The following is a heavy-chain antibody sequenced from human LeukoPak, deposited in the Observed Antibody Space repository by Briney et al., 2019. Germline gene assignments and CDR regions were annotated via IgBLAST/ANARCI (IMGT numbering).Heavy chain of an antibody. D-gene: IGHD2-2*01. CDR1: GYTFTGYY. J-gene: IGHJ6*04. Sequence: ASVKVSCKASGYTFTGYYMHWVRQAPGQGLEWMGWINLNSGGTNYAQKFQGWVTMTRDTSISTAYMELGRLRSDDTAVYYCARALGYCSSTSCPAYGMDVWGKGTTVTVSS. CDR2: INLNSGGT. V-gene: IGHV1-2*04. CDR3: ARALGYCSSTSCPAYGMDV.